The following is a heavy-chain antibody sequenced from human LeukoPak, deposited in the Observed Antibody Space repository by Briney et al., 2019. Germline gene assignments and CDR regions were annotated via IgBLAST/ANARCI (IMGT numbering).Heavy chain of an antibody. V-gene: IGHV3-7*01. Sequence: GGSLRLSCAASGFTFSSYWMSWVRQAPGKGLEWVANIKHDGSEKYYADSVKGRFTISRDNAKNSLYLQMNSLRAEDTAVYYCARDVRGLGDAIPFNYWGQGTLVTVSS. CDR3: ARDVRGLGDAIPFNY. CDR2: IKHDGSEK. J-gene: IGHJ4*02. CDR1: GFTFSSYW. D-gene: IGHD3-10*02.